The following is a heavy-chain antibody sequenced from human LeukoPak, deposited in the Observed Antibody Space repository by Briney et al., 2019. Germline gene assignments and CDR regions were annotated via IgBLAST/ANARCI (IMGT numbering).Heavy chain of an antibody. D-gene: IGHD2-8*01. Sequence: PGGSLRLSCAASGFTFSSYSMNWVRQAPGKGLEWVSSISSSSSYIYYADSVKGRFTISRDNAKNSLYLQMNSLRAEDTAVYYCARDGYCTNGVCYRLYYYMDVWGKGTTVTVSS. CDR1: GFTFSSYS. CDR2: ISSSSSYI. V-gene: IGHV3-21*01. CDR3: ARDGYCTNGVCYRLYYYMDV. J-gene: IGHJ6*03.